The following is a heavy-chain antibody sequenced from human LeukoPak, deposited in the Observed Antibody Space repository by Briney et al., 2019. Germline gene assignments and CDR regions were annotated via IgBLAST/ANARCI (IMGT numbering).Heavy chain of an antibody. CDR3: ARATYSSGWGTSDY. J-gene: IGHJ4*02. Sequence: SETLSLTCTVSGGSVSNASYYWSWIRQPPGKGLDWIGYVYYSGSTNYNPSLQSRVTISVDTSKNQFSLKLSSVTAADTAVYYCARATYSSGWGTSDYWGQGTLVTVSS. V-gene: IGHV4-61*01. D-gene: IGHD6-19*01. CDR2: VYYSGST. CDR1: GGSVSNASYY.